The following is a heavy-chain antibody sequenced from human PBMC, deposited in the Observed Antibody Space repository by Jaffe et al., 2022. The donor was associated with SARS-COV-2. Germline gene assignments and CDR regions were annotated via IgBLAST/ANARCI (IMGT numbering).Heavy chain of an antibody. J-gene: IGHJ4*02. V-gene: IGHV4-59*02. CDR1: SGSVSGYH. CDR3: ARGTVTTYYFDY. Sequence: QVQLQESGPGLVKPSETLSLTCAVSSGSVSGYHWSWIRQSPGKGLEWIGYLYYTGGTNYNPSLKGRVTFSVDTSKDQFSLRLTSVTAADTAVYYCARGTVTTYYFDYWGQGALVTVSS. CDR2: LYYTGGT. D-gene: IGHD4-17*01.